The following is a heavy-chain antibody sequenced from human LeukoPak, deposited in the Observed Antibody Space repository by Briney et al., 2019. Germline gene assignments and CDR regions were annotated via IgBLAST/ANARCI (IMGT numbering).Heavy chain of an antibody. CDR3: ARDLGAAASPFNWFDP. J-gene: IGHJ5*02. Sequence: SETLSLTCTVSGGSISSYYWSWIRQPPGKGLEWIGYIYYSGSTNYNPSLKSRVTISVDTSRNQFSLKLSPVTAADTAVYYCARDLGAAASPFNWFDPWGQGTLVTVSS. CDR2: IYYSGST. V-gene: IGHV4-59*01. CDR1: GGSISSYY. D-gene: IGHD6-13*01.